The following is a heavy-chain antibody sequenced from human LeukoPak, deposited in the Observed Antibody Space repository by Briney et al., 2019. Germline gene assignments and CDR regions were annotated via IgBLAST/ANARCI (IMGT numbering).Heavy chain of an antibody. CDR2: ISWDGGST. J-gene: IGHJ3*02. V-gene: IGHV3-43*01. Sequence: PGGSLRLSCAASGFTFDDYTMHWVRQAPGKGLEWVSLISWDGGSTYYADSVKGRFTISRDNSKNTLYLQMNSLRAEDTAVYYCAKDLGYYDSSGFDAFDIWGQGTMVTVSS. CDR3: AKDLGYYDSSGFDAFDI. D-gene: IGHD3-22*01. CDR1: GFTFDDYT.